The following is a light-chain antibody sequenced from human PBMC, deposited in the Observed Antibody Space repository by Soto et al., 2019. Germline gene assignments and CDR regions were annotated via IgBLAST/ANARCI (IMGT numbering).Light chain of an antibody. V-gene: IGKV3-11*01. CDR3: QQRSNWLT. CDR2: DAS. J-gene: IGKJ4*01. CDR1: QSVSNRY. Sequence: TQSPGTLSLSPGERATLSCRASQSVSNRYLAWYQQQPGQAPRLLIYDASNRATGIPARFSGSGSGTDFTLTISSLEPEDFAVYYCQQRSNWLTFGGGTKWIS.